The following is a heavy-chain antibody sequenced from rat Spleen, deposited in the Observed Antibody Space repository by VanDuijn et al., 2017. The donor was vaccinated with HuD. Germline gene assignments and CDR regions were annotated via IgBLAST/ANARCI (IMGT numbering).Heavy chain of an antibody. J-gene: IGHJ1*01. CDR3: ARAGYLRDWYFDF. CDR2: ISSDGSST. Sequence: EVQLVESGGGLVQPGRSLKLSCAASGFTFSDYYMAWVRQAPAKGLEWVATISSDGSSTYYRDSVKGRFTISRDNTKNTRYLQMDNLRSEDTATYYCARAGYLRDWYFDFWGPGTMVTVSS. V-gene: IGHV5-7*01. CDR1: GFTFSDYY. D-gene: IGHD2-2*01.